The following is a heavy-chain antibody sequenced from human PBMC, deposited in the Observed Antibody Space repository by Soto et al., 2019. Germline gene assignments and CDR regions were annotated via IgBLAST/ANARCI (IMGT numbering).Heavy chain of an antibody. Sequence: ASGYTFSSYGMHWVRQAPGKGLEWVAVMWNDGSNKYYADSVKGRFTISRDNSKNTVYLQMNSLRAEDTAVYYCAKEFWSGPFDYWGQGTLVTSPQ. D-gene: IGHD3-3*01. J-gene: IGHJ4*02. CDR1: GYTFSSYG. CDR3: AKEFWSGPFDY. V-gene: IGHV3-33*06. CDR2: MWNDGSNK.